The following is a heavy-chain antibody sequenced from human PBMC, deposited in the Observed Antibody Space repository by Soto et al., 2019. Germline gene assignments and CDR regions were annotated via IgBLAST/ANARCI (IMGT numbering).Heavy chain of an antibody. CDR2: IIPILGIA. Sequence: QVQLVQSGAEVKKPGSSVKVSCKASGGTFSSYTISWVRQAPGQGLEWMGRIIPILGIANYAQKCQGRVTITADKSTSTAYMELSSLRSEDTAVYYCARVGDRLLWFGEGGDYWGQGTLVTVSS. J-gene: IGHJ4*02. V-gene: IGHV1-69*02. D-gene: IGHD3-10*01. CDR1: GGTFSSYT. CDR3: ARVGDRLLWFGEGGDY.